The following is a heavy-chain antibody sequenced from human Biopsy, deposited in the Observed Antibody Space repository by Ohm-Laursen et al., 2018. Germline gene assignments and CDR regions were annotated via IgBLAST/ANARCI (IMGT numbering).Heavy chain of an antibody. CDR3: ARQVDFWSGAHYYFDY. V-gene: IGHV4-39*01. CDR2: IYYSGNT. Sequence: SETLSLTCTVSGGSISDSTYHWGWIRQSPGKGLEWIGNIYYSGNTDYSPSLKSRVTISVDTSNNQFSLKLRSVTAADTAVYYCARQVDFWSGAHYYFDYWGLGTLVTVSS. D-gene: IGHD3-3*01. CDR1: GGSISDSTYH. J-gene: IGHJ4*02.